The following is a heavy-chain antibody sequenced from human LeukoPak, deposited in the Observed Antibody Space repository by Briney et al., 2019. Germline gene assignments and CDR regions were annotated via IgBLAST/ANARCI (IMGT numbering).Heavy chain of an antibody. D-gene: IGHD6-13*01. CDR1: GGSFSGYY. CDR3: ARIPNTSSSWYRSGYY. V-gene: IGHV4-34*01. CDR2: IHHSGST. Sequence: PSETLSLTCAVYGGSFSGYYWSWIRQPPGKGLEWIGEIHHSGSTNYNPSLKSRVTISVDTSKNQFSLKLSSVTAADTAVYYCARIPNTSSSWYRSGYYWGQGTLVTVSS. J-gene: IGHJ4*02.